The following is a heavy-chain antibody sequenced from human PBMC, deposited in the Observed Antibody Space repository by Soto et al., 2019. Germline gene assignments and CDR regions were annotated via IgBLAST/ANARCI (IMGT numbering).Heavy chain of an antibody. J-gene: IGHJ6*02. D-gene: IGHD1-26*01. CDR2: ISYDEDTK. V-gene: IGHV3-30*18. CDR1: GFTFSSYG. CDR3: VKVFCTYCRAFYYGLDA. Sequence: PGGSLRLSCAASGFTFSSYGMYWVRQAPGKGLEWVAIISYDEDTKYYADSVKGRFTISRDNSKNTLYLQMNTLRAEDTAVYYCVKVFCTYCRAFYYGLDAWGQGTTVTVSS.